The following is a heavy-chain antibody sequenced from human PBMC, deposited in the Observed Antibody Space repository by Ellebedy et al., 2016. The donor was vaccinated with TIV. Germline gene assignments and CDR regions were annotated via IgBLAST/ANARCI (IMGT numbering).Heavy chain of an antibody. J-gene: IGHJ4*02. CDR2: ISSTGRII. CDR1: GFTFSDYS. Sequence: GGSLRLSCVASGFTFSDYSVNWVRQAPGKGLAWVSYISSTGRIIYYADSVTGRFTISRDNAKNSLFLQMNSLRVEDTAVYYCARGALGGADYWGQGVLVIVSS. V-gene: IGHV3-48*04. CDR3: ARGALGGADY. D-gene: IGHD3-16*01.